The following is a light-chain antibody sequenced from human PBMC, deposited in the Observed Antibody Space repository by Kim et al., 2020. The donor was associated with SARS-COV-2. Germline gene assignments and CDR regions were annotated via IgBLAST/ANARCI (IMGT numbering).Light chain of an antibody. CDR1: SLTTYY. V-gene: IGLV3-19*01. CDR3: HSRDSSGNHQV. CDR2: DND. Sequence: ALGRKVRITCQRDSLTTYYAGWYQQKPGQAPVLVFYDNDNRPSGIPDRFSGCSSGNTASLTITETQAEDEADYFCHSRDSSGNHQVFGGGTKLTVL. J-gene: IGLJ2*01.